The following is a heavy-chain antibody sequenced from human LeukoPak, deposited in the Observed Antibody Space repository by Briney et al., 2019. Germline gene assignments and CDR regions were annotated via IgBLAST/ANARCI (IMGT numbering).Heavy chain of an antibody. CDR3: AREDGSFHN. J-gene: IGHJ4*02. CDR2: MKPDGSEK. CDR1: GFTFCRFL. Sequence: PGGAPRISFAGSGFTFCRFLVKLGPPAPGEGLERVANMKPDGSEKNYVDSVEGRFTISRDNAKNSLYLQMNSLRAEDTAVYYCAREDGSFHNWGQGILVTVSS. V-gene: IGHV3-7*01.